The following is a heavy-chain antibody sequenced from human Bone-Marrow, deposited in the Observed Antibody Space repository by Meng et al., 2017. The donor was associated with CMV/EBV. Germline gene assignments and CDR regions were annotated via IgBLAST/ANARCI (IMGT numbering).Heavy chain of an antibody. D-gene: IGHD3-16*01. CDR3: ARFVSYMITFGGVYYYGMDV. CDR1: GYTFTGYY. V-gene: IGHV1-2*02. CDR2: INPNSGGT. Sequence: ASVKVSCKASGYTFTGYYMHWVRQAPGQGLEWMGWINPNSGGTNYAQKFQGRVTMTRNTSISTAYMELSSLRSEDTAVYYCARFVSYMITFGGVYYYGMDVWGQGTTVTVSS. J-gene: IGHJ6*02.